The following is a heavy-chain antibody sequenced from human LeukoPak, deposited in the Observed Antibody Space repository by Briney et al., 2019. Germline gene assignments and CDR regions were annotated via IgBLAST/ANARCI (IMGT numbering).Heavy chain of an antibody. J-gene: IGHJ4*02. CDR1: GVSISSGGYS. CDR3: ARVGRYCSSTSCSFPAFDY. D-gene: IGHD2-2*01. Sequence: SETLSLTCAVSGVSISSGGYSWSWIRQPPGKGLEWIGYIYHSGSTYYNPSLKSRVTISVDRSKNQFSLKLSSVTAADTAVYYCARVGRYCSSTSCSFPAFDYWGQGTLVTVSS. V-gene: IGHV4-30-2*01. CDR2: IYHSGST.